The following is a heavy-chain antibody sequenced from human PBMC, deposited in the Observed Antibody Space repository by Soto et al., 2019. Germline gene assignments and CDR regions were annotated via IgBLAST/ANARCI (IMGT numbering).Heavy chain of an antibody. J-gene: IGHJ5*01. D-gene: IGHD6-13*01. CDR2: IIPIFGTA. CDR3: ARGGIAAAGMTWCDS. CDR1: GGTFSSYA. Sequence: ASVKVSCKASGGTFSSYAISWVRQAPGQGLEWMGGIIPIFGTANYAQKFQGRVTITADESTSTAYMALSSLRSEDTAVYYCARGGIAAAGMTWCDSCGQVNMVTFSS. V-gene: IGHV1-69*13.